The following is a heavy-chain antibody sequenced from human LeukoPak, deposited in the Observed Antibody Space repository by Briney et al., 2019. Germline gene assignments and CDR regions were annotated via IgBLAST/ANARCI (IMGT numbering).Heavy chain of an antibody. J-gene: IGHJ4*01. Sequence: PWGSLRLSCAASGFTFSSYAMSWVRQAPGKGLEWVSAISGSGGSTYYADSVKGRFTISRDNSKNTLYLQMNSLRAEDTAVYYCAKRGLSKYYDFWRDLDYWGQGTLVTVSS. CDR1: GFTFSSYA. D-gene: IGHD3-3*01. CDR2: ISGSGGST. CDR3: AKRGLSKYYDFWRDLDY. V-gene: IGHV3-23*01.